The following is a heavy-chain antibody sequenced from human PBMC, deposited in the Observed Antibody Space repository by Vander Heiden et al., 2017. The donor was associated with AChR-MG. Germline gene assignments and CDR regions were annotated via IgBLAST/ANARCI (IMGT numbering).Heavy chain of an antibody. CDR3: AKLGGFGAKNWFDP. D-gene: IGHD3-16*01. CDR2: ISGSGGST. V-gene: IGHV3-23*01. Sequence: VQLLESGGGLVQPGGSLSRPCAAPAFTFGSYAMSWVRQAPGKGLEWVSAISGSGGSTYYADSVKGRFTISRDNSKNTLYLQMNSLRAEDTAVYYCAKLGGFGAKNWFDPWGQGTLVTVSS. CDR1: AFTFGSYA. J-gene: IGHJ5*02.